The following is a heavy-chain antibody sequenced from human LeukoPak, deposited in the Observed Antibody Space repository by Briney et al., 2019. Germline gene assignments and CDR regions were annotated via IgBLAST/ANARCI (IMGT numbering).Heavy chain of an antibody. V-gene: IGHV3-30*03. CDR3: SRDYSVNYGIYC. CDR2: ISDDGRDK. J-gene: IGHJ4*02. Sequence: GGSLRLSCAASGFTFSSHGIHWGRPAPGKGLEWVAVISDDGRDKHFADSAKGRFTISRDNSKNTLYLQMNSLRAEDTAVYYCSRDYSVNYGIYCWGQGTLVTVS. D-gene: IGHD1-26*01. CDR1: GFTFSSHG.